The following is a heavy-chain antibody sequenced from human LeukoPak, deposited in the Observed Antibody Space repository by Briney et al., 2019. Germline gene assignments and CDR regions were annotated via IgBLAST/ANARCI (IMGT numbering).Heavy chain of an antibody. D-gene: IGHD3-10*01. CDR3: ARDPSLLWFGELFRFDY. CDR2: IYHSGST. V-gene: IGHV4-38-2*02. CDR1: GYSISSGYY. Sequence: SETLSLTCTVSGYSISSGYYWGWIRQPPGKGLEWIGSIYHSGSTYYNPSLKSRVTISVDTSKNQFSLKLSSVTAADTAVYYCARDPSLLWFGELFRFDYWGQGTLATVSS. J-gene: IGHJ4*02.